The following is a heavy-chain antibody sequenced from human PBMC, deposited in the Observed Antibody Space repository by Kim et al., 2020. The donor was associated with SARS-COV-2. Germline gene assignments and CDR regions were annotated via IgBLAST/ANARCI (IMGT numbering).Heavy chain of an antibody. CDR3: ARAGGGGYNSYYFDY. J-gene: IGHJ4*02. Sequence: SVKVSCKASGGTFSSYAISWVRQAPGQGLEWMGRIIPIFGIANYAQKFQGRVTITADKSTSTAYMELSSLRSEDTAVYYCARAGGGGYNSYYFDYWGQGTLVTVSS. D-gene: IGHD5-12*01. V-gene: IGHV1-69*04. CDR2: IIPIFGIA. CDR1: GGTFSSYA.